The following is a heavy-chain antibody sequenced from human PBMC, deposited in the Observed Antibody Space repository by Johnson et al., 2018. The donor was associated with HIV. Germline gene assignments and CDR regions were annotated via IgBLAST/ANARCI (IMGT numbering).Heavy chain of an antibody. CDR2: ISYDGSNK. J-gene: IGHJ3*02. D-gene: IGHD3-16*01. CDR1: RFTFSSYV. Sequence: QVQLVESGGGVVQPGRSLRLSCAASRFTFSSYVMHWVRQAPGKGLEWVAVISYDGSNKYYADSVKGPFTISRDNSKNTLDLQMNRLRAQDTALYYCARDGGVKGKGAFDIWGQGTMVTVSS. V-gene: IGHV3-30-3*01. CDR3: ARDGGVKGKGAFDI.